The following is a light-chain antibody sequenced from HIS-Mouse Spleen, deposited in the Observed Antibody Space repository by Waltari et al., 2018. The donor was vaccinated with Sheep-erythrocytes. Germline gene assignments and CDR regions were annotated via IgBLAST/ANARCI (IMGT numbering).Light chain of an antibody. V-gene: IGLV2-14*03. Sequence: LTQPASVSGSPGQSITISCTGTCSDVGGYNYVSWYQQHPGKAPKLMIYDVSNRPSGVSNRFSGSRSGNTASLTISGLQAEDEADYYCCSYAGSYNYVFGTGTKVTVL. CDR3: CSYAGSYNYV. J-gene: IGLJ1*01. CDR1: CSDVGGYNY. CDR2: DVS.